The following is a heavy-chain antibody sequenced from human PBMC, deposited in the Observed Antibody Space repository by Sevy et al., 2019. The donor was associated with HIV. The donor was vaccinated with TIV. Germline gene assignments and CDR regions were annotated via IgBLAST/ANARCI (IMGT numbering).Heavy chain of an antibody. J-gene: IGHJ4*02. Sequence: GGSLRLSCVVSVLTFSNYWTTWVRQAPGKGLEWVANIKEDGSEKYYLFSVKDRFTISRDNAKNSLFLQMNSLRVDDTGVYYCATGAGLWGQGTLVTVSS. CDR3: ATGAGL. CDR1: VLTFSNYW. V-gene: IGHV3-7*01. D-gene: IGHD6-19*01. CDR2: IKEDGSEK.